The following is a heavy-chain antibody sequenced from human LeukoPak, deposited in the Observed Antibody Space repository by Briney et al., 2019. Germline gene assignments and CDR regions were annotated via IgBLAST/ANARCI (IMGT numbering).Heavy chain of an antibody. J-gene: IGHJ6*03. Sequence: PGGSLRLSCAASGFTFSSYAMSWVRQAPGKGLEWVSAISGSGGSTYYADSVKGRFTISRDNAKNSLYLQMNSLRAEDTAVYYCARDAGESGWLQLSYYYYYMDVWGKGTTVTVSS. D-gene: IGHD5-24*01. CDR1: GFTFSSYA. V-gene: IGHV3-23*01. CDR3: ARDAGESGWLQLSYYYYYMDV. CDR2: ISGSGGST.